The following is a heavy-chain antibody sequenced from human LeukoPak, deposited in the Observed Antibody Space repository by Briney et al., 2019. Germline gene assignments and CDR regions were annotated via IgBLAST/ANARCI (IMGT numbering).Heavy chain of an antibody. V-gene: IGHV3-21*06. Sequence: GGSLRLSCAASGFTFSSYTVNWVRQAPGKGLEWVSSIDSSSSYKQYADSVKGRFTISRDNAKNSLYLQMNSLRAEDTAVYYCAREGAKRGYSGYDAMYWGQGTLVIVSS. D-gene: IGHD5-12*01. CDR3: AREGAKRGYSGYDAMY. CDR1: GFTFSSYT. J-gene: IGHJ4*02. CDR2: IDSSSSYK.